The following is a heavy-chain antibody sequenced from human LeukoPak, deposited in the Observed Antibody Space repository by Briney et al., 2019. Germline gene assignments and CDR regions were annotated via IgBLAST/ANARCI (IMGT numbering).Heavy chain of an antibody. CDR1: GFTFSSYS. D-gene: IGHD3-3*01. J-gene: IGHJ4*02. CDR3: ARDHTIFGVVTYDVFDY. Sequence: GGSLRLSCAASGFTFSSYSMNWVRQAPGKGLEWVSSISSSSSYIYYADSVKGRFTISRDNARNSLYLQMNSLRAEDTAVYYCARDHTIFGVVTYDVFDYWGQGTLVTVSS. CDR2: ISSSSSYI. V-gene: IGHV3-21*01.